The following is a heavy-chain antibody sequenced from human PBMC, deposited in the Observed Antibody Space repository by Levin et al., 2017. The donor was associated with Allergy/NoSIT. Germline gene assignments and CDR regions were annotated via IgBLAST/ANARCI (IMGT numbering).Heavy chain of an antibody. CDR1: GYTFTSYA. J-gene: IGHJ5*01. D-gene: IGHD2/OR15-2a*01. V-gene: IGHV1-3*01. CDR2: INAGNGNT. Sequence: GESLKISCKASGYTFTSYAIHWVRQAPGQRLEWMGWINAGNGNTRNSQKFQGRLTITRDIPANRVDMELSSLTSEDTAVFYCVRSVILAGRTVGWFDSWGQGTLVTVSS. CDR3: VRSVILAGRTVGWFDS.